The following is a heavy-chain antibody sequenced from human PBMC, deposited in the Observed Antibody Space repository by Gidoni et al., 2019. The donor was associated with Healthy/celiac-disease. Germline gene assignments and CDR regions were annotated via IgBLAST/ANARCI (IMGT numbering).Heavy chain of an antibody. D-gene: IGHD6-19*01. CDR2: IYYSGST. Sequence: QVQLQESGPGLVQPSETLSRTCTVSGGSISSYYWRWIRQPPGKGLEWIGYIYYSGSTNYNPSIKSRVTISVDTSKNQFSLKLSSVTAADTAVYYCARGSGWYGVDYWGQGTLVTVSS. CDR3: ARGSGWYGVDY. CDR1: GGSISSYY. J-gene: IGHJ4*02. V-gene: IGHV4-59*01.